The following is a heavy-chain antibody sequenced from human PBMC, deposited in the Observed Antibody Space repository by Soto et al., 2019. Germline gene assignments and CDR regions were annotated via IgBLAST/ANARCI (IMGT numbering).Heavy chain of an antibody. CDR2: ISYDGSNK. CDR1: VFTFSSYA. J-gene: IGHJ6*02. D-gene: IGHD2-2*02. Sequence: GGSLRISCAASVFTFSSYAMHWVRQAPGKGLEWVAVISYDGSNKYYAGSVKGRFTISRDNSKNTLYLQMNSLRAEDTAVYYCAKDIVVVPAAILGRKYYYYGMDVWGQGTTVTVSS. CDR3: AKDIVVVPAAILGRKYYYYGMDV. V-gene: IGHV3-30-3*01.